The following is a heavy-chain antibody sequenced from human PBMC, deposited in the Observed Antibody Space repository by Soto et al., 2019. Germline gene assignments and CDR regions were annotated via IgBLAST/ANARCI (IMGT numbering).Heavy chain of an antibody. J-gene: IGHJ6*02. Sequence: ESGGGVVQPGRSLRLSCAASGFTFSSYGMHWVRQAPGKGLEWVAVISYDGSNKYYADSVKGRFTISRDNSKNTLYLQMNSLRAEDTAVYYCAKDLAAMGSYYYYGMDVWGQGTTVTVSS. CDR2: ISYDGSNK. CDR1: GFTFSSYG. D-gene: IGHD5-18*01. V-gene: IGHV3-30*18. CDR3: AKDLAAMGSYYYYGMDV.